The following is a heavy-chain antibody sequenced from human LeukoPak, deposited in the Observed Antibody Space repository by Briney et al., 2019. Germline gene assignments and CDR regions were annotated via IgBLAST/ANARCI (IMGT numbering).Heavy chain of an antibody. D-gene: IGHD2-15*01. J-gene: IGHJ5*02. CDR2: INPNSGGT. Sequence: ASVKVSCKASGYTFTGYYMHWVRQAPGQGLEWMGRINPNSGGTKYAQKFQGRVTMTRDTSISTAYMELSRLRSDDTAVYYCARDFTSGCSGGSCYAWFDPWGQGTLVTVSS. CDR3: ARDFTSGCSGGSCYAWFDP. CDR1: GYTFTGYY. V-gene: IGHV1-2*02.